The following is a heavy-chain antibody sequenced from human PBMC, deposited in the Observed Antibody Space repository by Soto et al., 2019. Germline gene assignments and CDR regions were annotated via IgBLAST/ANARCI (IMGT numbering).Heavy chain of an antibody. Sequence: QVQLVESGGGVVQPGRSLRLSCAASGFTFSSYGMHWVRQAPGKGLEWVAVIWYDGSNKYYADSVKGRFTISRDNSKNTLSLQMNSPRAEDTAVYYCASEYCSGGRCYYYGMDVWGQGTTVTVSS. D-gene: IGHD2-15*01. CDR1: GFTFSSYG. J-gene: IGHJ6*02. CDR3: ASEYCSGGRCYYYGMDV. V-gene: IGHV3-33*01. CDR2: IWYDGSNK.